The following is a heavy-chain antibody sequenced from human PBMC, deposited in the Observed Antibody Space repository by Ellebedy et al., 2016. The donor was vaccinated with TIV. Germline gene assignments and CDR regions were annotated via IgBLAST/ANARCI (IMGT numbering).Heavy chain of an antibody. Sequence: SETLSLXXSVSGGSISRSTSYWGWIRQPPGKGLEWIGSIYYRGSTYYNPSLKSRVTMSMDTYKNQFSLKLSSVAAADTAVYYCTREGYSGYAAGIDYWGQGSLVTVSS. V-gene: IGHV4-39*07. CDR2: IYYRGST. CDR3: TREGYSGYAAGIDY. CDR1: GGSISRSTSY. D-gene: IGHD5-12*01. J-gene: IGHJ4*02.